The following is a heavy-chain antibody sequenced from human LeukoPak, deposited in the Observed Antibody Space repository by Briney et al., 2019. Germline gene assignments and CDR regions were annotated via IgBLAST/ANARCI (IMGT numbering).Heavy chain of an antibody. V-gene: IGHV4-4*02. CDR2: IYQSGRS. J-gene: IGHJ4*02. Sequence: PSGTLSLTCAVSRGPISSSNWWSWVRQPPGKGLEWLGEIYQSGRSNYNPSQKSRVTISVDKSKNQFSLKLSSVTAADTAVYYCARKRTPDTVTTPFDYWGQGTLVTVSS. CDR1: RGPISSSNW. D-gene: IGHD4-17*01. CDR3: ARKRTPDTVTTPFDY.